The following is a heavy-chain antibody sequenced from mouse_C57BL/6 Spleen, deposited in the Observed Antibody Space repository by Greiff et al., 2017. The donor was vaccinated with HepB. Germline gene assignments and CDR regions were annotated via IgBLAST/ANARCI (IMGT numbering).Heavy chain of an antibody. J-gene: IGHJ4*01. CDR1: GYSFTGYY. V-gene: IGHV1-42*01. Sequence: EVKLMESGPELVKPGASVKISCKASGYSFTGYYMNWVKQSPEKSLEWIGEINPSTGGTTYNQKFKAKATLTVDKSSSTAYMQLKSLTSEDSAVYYCARMGLGYAMDYWGQGTSVTVSS. CDR2: INPSTGGT. D-gene: IGHD4-1*01. CDR3: ARMGLGYAMDY.